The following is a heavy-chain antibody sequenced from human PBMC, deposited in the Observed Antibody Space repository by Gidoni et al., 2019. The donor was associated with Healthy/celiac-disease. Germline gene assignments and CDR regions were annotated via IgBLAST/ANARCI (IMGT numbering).Heavy chain of an antibody. CDR3: AKDRRFLDGAFDY. Sequence: EVQLLESGGDLLQPWGSLRLSCAASGFTFSSYAMSLVRQAPGKGLEWVSAISGSGGSTYYADSVKGRFTISRDNSKNTLYLQMNSLRAEDTAVDYCAKDRRFLDGAFDYWGQGTLVTVSS. J-gene: IGHJ4*02. V-gene: IGHV3-23*01. D-gene: IGHD3-3*01. CDR1: GFTFSSYA. CDR2: ISGSGGST.